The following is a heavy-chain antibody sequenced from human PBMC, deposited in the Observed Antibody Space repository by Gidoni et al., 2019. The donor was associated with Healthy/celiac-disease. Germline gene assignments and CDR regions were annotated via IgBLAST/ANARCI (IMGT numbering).Heavy chain of an antibody. Sequence: EVQLVASGGGLVLPGGSLSLSCAASGFTFSSYWMHWVRQAPGKGLVWVERINSDGSSTSYADYVKGRFTISRDNAKNKLYLQMNSLRAEDTAVYYCARDPPDDCGASDAFDIWGQGTMVTVSS. CDR2: INSDGSST. D-gene: IGHD4-17*01. J-gene: IGHJ3*02. V-gene: IGHV3-74*01. CDR3: ARDPPDDCGASDAFDI. CDR1: GFTFSSYW.